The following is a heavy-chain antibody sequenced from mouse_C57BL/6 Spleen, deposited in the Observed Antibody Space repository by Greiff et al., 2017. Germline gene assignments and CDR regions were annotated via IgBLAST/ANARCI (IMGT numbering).Heavy chain of an antibody. Sequence: QVQLQQPGAELVRPGSSVKLSCKASGYTFTSYWMHWVKQRPIQGLEWIGNIDPSDSETHYNQKFKDKATLTVDKSSSTAYMQLSSLTSEDSAVYYGARGRGISSYAMDYWGQGTSVTVSS. V-gene: IGHV1-52*01. CDR1: GYTFTSYW. CDR2: IDPSDSET. CDR3: ARGRGISSYAMDY. J-gene: IGHJ4*01.